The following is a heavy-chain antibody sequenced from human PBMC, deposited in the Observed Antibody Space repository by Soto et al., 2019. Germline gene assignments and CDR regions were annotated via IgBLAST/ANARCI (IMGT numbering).Heavy chain of an antibody. CDR2: IWYDGSNK. J-gene: IGHJ5*02. D-gene: IGHD2-15*01. V-gene: IGHV3-33*01. Sequence: GGSLRLSCAASGFTFSSYGMHWVRQAPGKGLEWVAVIWYDGSNKYYADSVKGRFTISRDNSKNTLYLQMNSLRAEDTAVYYCARDPAGYCSGGSCYPGSWGQGTLVTVSS. CDR3: ARDPAGYCSGGSCYPGS. CDR1: GFTFSSYG.